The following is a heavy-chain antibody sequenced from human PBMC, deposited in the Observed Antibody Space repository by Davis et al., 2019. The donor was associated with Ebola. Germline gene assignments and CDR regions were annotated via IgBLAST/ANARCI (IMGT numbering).Heavy chain of an antibody. CDR1: GYTFTSYG. D-gene: IGHD3-22*01. CDR2: ISAYNGNT. Sequence: ASVKASCKASGYTFTSYGISWVRQAPGQGLEWMGWISAYNGNTKYSQKFQGRVTITRDTSANTAYMELSSLRSEDTAVYYCARDKFYFDTSGYFEYWGQGTLVTASS. V-gene: IGHV1-18*01. J-gene: IGHJ4*02. CDR3: ARDKFYFDTSGYFEY.